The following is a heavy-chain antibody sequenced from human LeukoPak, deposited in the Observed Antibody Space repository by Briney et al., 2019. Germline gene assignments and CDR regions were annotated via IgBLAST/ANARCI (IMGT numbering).Heavy chain of an antibody. V-gene: IGHV3-23*01. CDR3: AKTWAVGTTTRDYFDN. J-gene: IGHJ4*02. CDR2: IRSSASST. Sequence: WGSLRLSFAGSGYTFSNYAMSWGRQAPAKGLEWVSGIRSSASSTYYADSQKGRFTITRDNAKNTRYLQMNSLTDEDTAVYYCAKTWAVGTTTRDYFDNWGQGTLVTVSS. D-gene: IGHD1-26*01. CDR1: GYTFSNYA.